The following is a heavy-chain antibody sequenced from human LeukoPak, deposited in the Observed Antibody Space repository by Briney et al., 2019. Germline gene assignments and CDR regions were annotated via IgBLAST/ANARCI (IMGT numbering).Heavy chain of an antibody. CDR3: AKDRRGYSYGYSFFDY. D-gene: IGHD5-18*01. CDR1: GFTFSSYG. V-gene: IGHV3-30*02. J-gene: IGHJ4*02. Sequence: SGGSLRLSCAASGFTFSSYGMHWVRQAPGNGLEWVAFIRYDGSNKYYAGSVKGRFTISRDNSKNTLYLQMNSLRAEDTAVYYCAKDRRGYSYGYSFFDYWGQGTLVTVSS. CDR2: IRYDGSNK.